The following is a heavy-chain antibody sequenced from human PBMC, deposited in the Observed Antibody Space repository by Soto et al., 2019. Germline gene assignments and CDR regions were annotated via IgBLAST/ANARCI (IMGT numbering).Heavy chain of an antibody. J-gene: IGHJ3*02. CDR2: IIPILGIA. CDR3: ASADSSGYHGGDAFDI. CDR1: GYTFTSYA. D-gene: IGHD3-22*01. V-gene: IGHV1-69*04. Sequence: SVKVSCKASGYTFTSYAMHWVRQAPGQRLEWMGRIIPILGIANYAQKFQGRVTITADKSTSTAYMELSSLRSEDTAVYYCASADSSGYHGGDAFDIWGQGTMVTVSS.